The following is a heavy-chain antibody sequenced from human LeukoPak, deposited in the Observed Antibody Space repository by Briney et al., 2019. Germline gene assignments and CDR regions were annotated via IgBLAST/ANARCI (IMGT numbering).Heavy chain of an antibody. D-gene: IGHD2-2*01. CDR3: ARAFIVVVPAATSVGRLDY. Sequence: ASVKVSCKASGYTFTSYAMHWVRQAPGQRLEWMGWINAGNGNTKYSQKFQGRVTITRDTSASTAYMELSSLRSEDTAVYYCARAFIVVVPAATSVGRLDYWGQGTLVTVSS. CDR1: GYTFTSYA. CDR2: INAGNGNT. J-gene: IGHJ4*02. V-gene: IGHV1-3*01.